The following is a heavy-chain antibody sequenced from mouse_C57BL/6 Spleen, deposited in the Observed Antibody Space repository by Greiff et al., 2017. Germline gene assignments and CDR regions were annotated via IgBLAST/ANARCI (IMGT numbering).Heavy chain of an antibody. J-gene: IGHJ1*03. CDR2: ISYDGSN. V-gene: IGHV3-6*01. CDR1: GYSITSGYY. Sequence: DVQLQESGPGLVKPSQSLSLTCSVTGYSITSGYYWNWIRQFPGNKLEWMGYISYDGSNNYNPSLKNRISITRDTSKNQFFLKWNSVTTEDTATYYCARVGREEYFDVWGTGTTVTVSS. D-gene: IGHD4-1*01. CDR3: ARVGREEYFDV.